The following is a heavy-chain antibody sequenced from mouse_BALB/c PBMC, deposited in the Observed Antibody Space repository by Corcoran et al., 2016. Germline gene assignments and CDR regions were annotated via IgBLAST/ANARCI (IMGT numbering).Heavy chain of an antibody. J-gene: IGHJ2*01. CDR1: DYSFTGYY. Sequence: LVKTGASVKISCKASDYSFTGYYMHWVTQSHGKSLEWSGYISCYNGATSYNQKFKGKATFTVDTSSSTAYMQFNSLTSEDSAYYDLARNGNYYSDSLCPGTTLTVSS. V-gene: IGHV1S34*01. D-gene: IGHD4-1*01. CDR2: ISCYNGAT. CDR3: ARNGNYYSDS.